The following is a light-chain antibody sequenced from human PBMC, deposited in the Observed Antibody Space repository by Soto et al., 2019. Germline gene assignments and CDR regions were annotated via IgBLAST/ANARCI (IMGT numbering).Light chain of an antibody. CDR3: QQYHNWSLT. CDR2: GAS. V-gene: IGKV3-15*01. Sequence: EKVMTQSPATLSVSPGERATLSCRASQSVSSNLAGYQQKPGQPPRLLIYGASSRATGIPVRFRGSGSGTEFTLNISCLQSEDFGVYYCQQYHNWSLTFGQGTRLEIE. J-gene: IGKJ5*01. CDR1: QSVSSN.